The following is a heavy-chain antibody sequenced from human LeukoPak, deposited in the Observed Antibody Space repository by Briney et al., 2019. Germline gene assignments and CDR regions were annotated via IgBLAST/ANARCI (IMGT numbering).Heavy chain of an antibody. CDR3: ARDGDWNGNYYYYYMDV. V-gene: IGHV3-48*04. J-gene: IGHJ6*03. D-gene: IGHD1-1*01. CDR1: GFTFSSYS. CDR2: ISSSSSTI. Sequence: PGGSLRLSCAASGFTFSSYSMNWVRQAPGKGLEWVSYISSSSSTIYYEDSVKVRFTISRDNAKNSLYLQMNSLRAEDTAVYYCARDGDWNGNYYYYYMDVWGKGTTVTVSS.